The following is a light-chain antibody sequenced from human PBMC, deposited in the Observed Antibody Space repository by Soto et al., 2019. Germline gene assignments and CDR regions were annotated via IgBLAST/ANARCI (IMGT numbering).Light chain of an antibody. CDR2: TTS. Sequence: DIHMTQSPSPLSASVGDRVTITCRASQRISIWLAWYQQKPGKAPNLLIYTTSSLESGVPSRFSGSGSGTEFTLTISSLQPDDFATYYCQHYNDSSWTFGQGTKVEIK. CDR1: QRISIW. V-gene: IGKV1-5*03. J-gene: IGKJ1*01. CDR3: QHYNDSSWT.